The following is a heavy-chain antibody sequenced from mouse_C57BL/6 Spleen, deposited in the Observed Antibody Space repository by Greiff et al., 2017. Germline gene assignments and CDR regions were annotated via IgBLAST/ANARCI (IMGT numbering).Heavy chain of an antibody. CDR1: GFSLTSYG. D-gene: IGHD1-1*01. CDR3: ARHGDYGRPMDY. Sequence: VKVVESGPGLVAPSQSLSITCTVSGFSLTSYGVHWVRQPPGKGLEWLVVIWSDGSTTYNSALKSRLSISKDNSKSQVFLKMNSLQTDDTAMYYCARHGDYGRPMDYWGQGTSVTVSS. J-gene: IGHJ4*01. CDR2: IWSDGST. V-gene: IGHV2-6-1*01.